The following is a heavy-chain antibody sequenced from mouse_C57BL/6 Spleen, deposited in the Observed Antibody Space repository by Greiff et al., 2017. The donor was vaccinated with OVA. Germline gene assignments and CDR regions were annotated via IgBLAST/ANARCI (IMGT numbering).Heavy chain of an antibody. Sequence: EVQLVESGGGLVQPKGSLKLSCAASGFSFNTYAMNWVRQAPGKGLEWVARIRSKSNNYATYYADSVKDRFTISRDDSESMLYLQMNNLKTEDTAMYYCVRQGIYYGNFGGFDYWGQGTTLTVSS. CDR2: IRSKSNNYAT. CDR3: VRQGIYYGNFGGFDY. J-gene: IGHJ2*01. V-gene: IGHV10-1*01. D-gene: IGHD2-1*01. CDR1: GFSFNTYA.